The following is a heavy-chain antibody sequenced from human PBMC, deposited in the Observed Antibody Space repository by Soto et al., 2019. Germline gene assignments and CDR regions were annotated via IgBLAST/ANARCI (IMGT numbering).Heavy chain of an antibody. D-gene: IGHD2-2*01. J-gene: IGHJ5*02. CDR2: IYYSGST. Sequence: QLQLQESGPGLVKPSETLSLTCTVSGGSISSSSYYWGWIRQPPGKGLEWIGSIYYSGSTYYNPSLKSRVTISVDTSKNQFSLKLSSVTAADTAVYYCARPGTGTSSRFGWFDPWGQGTLVTVSS. V-gene: IGHV4-39*01. CDR1: GGSISSSSYY. CDR3: ARPGTGTSSRFGWFDP.